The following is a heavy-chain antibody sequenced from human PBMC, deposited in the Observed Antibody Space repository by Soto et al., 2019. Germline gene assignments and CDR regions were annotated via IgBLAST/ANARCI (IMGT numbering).Heavy chain of an antibody. D-gene: IGHD3-10*01. J-gene: IGHJ4*02. Sequence: EVQLLESGGGLVQPGGSLRLSCAASGFTFSSYAMSWVRQARGKGLEWVSAISGSCGSTYYADSVKGRFTISRDNSKNTLDLQMNSLRAEDTAVYYCAKDRIRGVKSYFDYWGQGTLVTVSS. V-gene: IGHV3-23*01. CDR3: AKDRIRGVKSYFDY. CDR2: ISGSCGST. CDR1: GFTFSSYA.